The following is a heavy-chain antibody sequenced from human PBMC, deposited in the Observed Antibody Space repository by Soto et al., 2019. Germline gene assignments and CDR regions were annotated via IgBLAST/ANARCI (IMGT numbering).Heavy chain of an antibody. V-gene: IGHV3-11*05. CDR3: ARCCGYDSGDY. CDR1: GFTFSAYY. D-gene: IGHD5-12*01. J-gene: IGHJ4*02. Sequence: QVQLVESGGGLVKPGGSLRLSCAASGFTFSAYYMSWIRQAPGKGLEGVSYISSSSSYTNYADSVKGRFTISRDNAKNSLYLQMNSLRAEDTAVYYCARCCGYDSGDYWGQGTLVTVSS. CDR2: ISSSSSYT.